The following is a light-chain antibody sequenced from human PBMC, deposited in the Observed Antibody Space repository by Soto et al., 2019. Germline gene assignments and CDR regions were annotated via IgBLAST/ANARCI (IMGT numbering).Light chain of an antibody. Sequence: QSAPTQPASVSGSPGQSINISCNGTSNDIGDYKYVSWYQQHPGKVPKLIIYEVSNRPSGVSNRFSGSKSGNTASLTISGHQAEDEADYFCGSYTTTSIGVFGGGPKVTVL. CDR1: SNDIGDYKY. CDR2: EVS. CDR3: GSYTTTSIGV. J-gene: IGLJ3*02. V-gene: IGLV2-14*01.